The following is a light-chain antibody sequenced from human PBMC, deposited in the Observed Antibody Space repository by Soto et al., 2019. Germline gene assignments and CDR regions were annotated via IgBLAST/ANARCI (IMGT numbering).Light chain of an antibody. CDR1: QSVSSN. V-gene: IGKV3-20*01. CDR3: QQYGRSPRT. J-gene: IGKJ1*01. CDR2: AAS. Sequence: EIVMTQSPATLSVSPGERATLSCRASQSVSSNLAWYQQKPGQAPRLLIYAASNRATGIPDRFSGSGSGTDFTLTISRLEPEDSAVYYCQQYGRSPRTFGQGTKVDIK.